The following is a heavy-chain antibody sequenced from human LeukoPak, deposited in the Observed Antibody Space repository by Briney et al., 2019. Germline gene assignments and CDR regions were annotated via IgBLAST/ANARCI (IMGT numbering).Heavy chain of an antibody. Sequence: GGSLRLSCAASGFTVGTNSMSWVRQSPGKGLEWVGRIKSKTGGGTADYAAPVKGRFTISRDDSKNTLYLQMNSLKTEDTAVYFCTTGMAGQWGQGTLVTVSS. CDR2: IKSKTGGGTA. CDR1: GFTVGTNS. CDR3: TTGMAGQ. J-gene: IGHJ4*02. V-gene: IGHV3-15*01. D-gene: IGHD6-19*01.